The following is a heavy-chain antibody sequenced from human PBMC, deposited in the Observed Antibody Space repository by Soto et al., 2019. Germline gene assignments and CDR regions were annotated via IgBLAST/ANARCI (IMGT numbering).Heavy chain of an antibody. J-gene: IGHJ3*02. CDR1: GYTFASYL. Sequence: GESLKISFKGSGYTFASYLICWVRQMPVKGLEWMGIIYPGDSHTRYSPSFQGQVTISADKSISTAYLQWSSLKASDTARYYCARHARQLLAQTHHVFDIWGQGTKLTVSS. D-gene: IGHD5-12*01. V-gene: IGHV5-51*01. CDR2: IYPGDSHT. CDR3: ARHARQLLAQTHHVFDI.